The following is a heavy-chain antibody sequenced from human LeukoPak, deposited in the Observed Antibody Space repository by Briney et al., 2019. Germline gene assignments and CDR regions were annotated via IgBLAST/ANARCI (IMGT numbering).Heavy chain of an antibody. CDR1: GYTFTGYY. D-gene: IGHD4-23*01. Sequence: ASVKVSCKASGYTFTGYYMHWVRQAPGQGLEWMGWINPNSGGTNYAQKVQGRVTMTTDSSTTTAYMELRSLRSDDTAVYYCARTYGGNTPVSCDYWGQGTLVTVSS. V-gene: IGHV1-2*02. CDR2: INPNSGGT. J-gene: IGHJ4*02. CDR3: ARTYGGNTPVSCDY.